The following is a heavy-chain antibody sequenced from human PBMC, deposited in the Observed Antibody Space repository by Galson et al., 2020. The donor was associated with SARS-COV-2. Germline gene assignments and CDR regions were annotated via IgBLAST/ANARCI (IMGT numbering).Heavy chain of an antibody. CDR2: INSGGRT. CDR3: AREGQLGIFPDAFDI. D-gene: IGHD3-16*01. J-gene: IGHJ3*02. V-gene: IGHV3-53*01. CDR1: GISVSNNY. Sequence: METGGSLRLSCEVSGISVSNNYMSWVRQAPGKGLEWVSVINSGGRTYYADSVKGRFTISRDNSKNTLYLQMNSLRVEDTAVYYCAREGQLGIFPDAFDIWGQGTIVTVSS.